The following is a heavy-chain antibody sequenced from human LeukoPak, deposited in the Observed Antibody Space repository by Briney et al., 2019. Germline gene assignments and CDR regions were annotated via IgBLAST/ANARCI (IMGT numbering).Heavy chain of an antibody. J-gene: IGHJ4*02. CDR1: GFTFSSYA. Sequence: GGSLRLSCAASGFTFSSYAMHWVRPAPGKGLEWVAVISYDGSNKYYADSVKGRFTISRDNSKNTLYLQMNSLRAEDTAVYYCASLLHRGYYFDYWGQGTLVTVSS. V-gene: IGHV3-30-3*01. CDR2: ISYDGSNK. CDR3: ASLLHRGYYFDY. D-gene: IGHD3-10*01.